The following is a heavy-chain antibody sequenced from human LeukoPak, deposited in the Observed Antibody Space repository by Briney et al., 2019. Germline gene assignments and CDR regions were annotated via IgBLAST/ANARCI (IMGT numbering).Heavy chain of an antibody. CDR1: GFTFSSYS. Sequence: PGGSLRLSCAASGFTFSSYSMNWVRQAPGKGLEWVSSISSSSSYIYYADSVKGRFTISRDNAKNTLYLQMNSLRADDTAVYYCAKDLRQKTTLDPGYWGQGTLVTVSS. V-gene: IGHV3-21*01. CDR2: ISSSSSYI. J-gene: IGHJ4*02. D-gene: IGHD3-16*02. CDR3: AKDLRQKTTLDPGY.